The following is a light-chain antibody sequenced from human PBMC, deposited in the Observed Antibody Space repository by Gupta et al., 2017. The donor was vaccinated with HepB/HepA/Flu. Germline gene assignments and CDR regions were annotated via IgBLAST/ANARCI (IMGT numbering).Light chain of an antibody. Sequence: IQLTQFPSSLSAPLGDRVTITCRPSQGISSYLAWYQQKPGKAPKLLIYAASTLQSGVPSRFSGSGSGTEFTLTISSLQPEDFATYYCQQLNSYLPLTFGGGTKVEIK. CDR2: AAS. J-gene: IGKJ4*01. CDR1: QGISSY. V-gene: IGKV1-9*01. CDR3: QQLNSYLPLT.